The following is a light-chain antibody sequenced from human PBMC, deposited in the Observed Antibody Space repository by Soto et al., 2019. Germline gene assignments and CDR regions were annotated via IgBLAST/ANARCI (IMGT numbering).Light chain of an antibody. J-gene: IGLJ1*01. CDR1: KNDIGVYDF. CDR3: KSYAGSNTYV. Sequence: QSVLTQPASGSGSPGQSVTISCTGTKNDIGVYDFVSWYQHHPGRAPRLSIYEVVQRPSGVPDRFSGSKSGNTASLTVSGLQAADEADYFCKSYAGSNTYVFGSGTKVTVL. CDR2: EVV. V-gene: IGLV2-8*01.